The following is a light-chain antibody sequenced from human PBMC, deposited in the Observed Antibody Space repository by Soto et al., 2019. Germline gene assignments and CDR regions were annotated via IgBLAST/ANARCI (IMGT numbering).Light chain of an antibody. CDR2: DVS. Sequence: QSVLTQPASLSGSPGQSITISCAGTSSDIGSYKDVSWYQHHPGKVPKLMIYDVSERPSGVPDRFSGSKSGNTASLTISGLQAEDEANYYCCAYADTFYVFGTGTKVTVL. CDR3: CAYADTFYV. V-gene: IGLV2-11*01. CDR1: SSDIGSYKD. J-gene: IGLJ1*01.